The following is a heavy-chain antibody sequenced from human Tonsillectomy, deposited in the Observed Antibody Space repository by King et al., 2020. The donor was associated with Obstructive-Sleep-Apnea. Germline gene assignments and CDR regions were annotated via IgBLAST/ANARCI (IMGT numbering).Heavy chain of an antibody. CDR3: ARYMYYYGSGSRGDAFDI. D-gene: IGHD3-10*01. CDR1: RVSISSGDYY. V-gene: IGHV4-31*03. Sequence: VQLQESGPGLVKPSQTLSLTCTVSRVSISSGDYYWSWIRQHPGKGREWIGNIHYSGSTYYNPSLESRVTISIDTSKNQFSLKLSFVTAADTALYYCARYMYYYGSGSRGDAFDIWGPATLVTVSS. CDR2: IHYSGST. J-gene: IGHJ3*02.